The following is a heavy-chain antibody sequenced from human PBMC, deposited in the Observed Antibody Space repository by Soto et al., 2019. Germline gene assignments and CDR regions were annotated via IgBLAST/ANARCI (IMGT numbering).Heavy chain of an antibody. V-gene: IGHV3-66*01. Sequence: GGSLRLSCASSGFSVSDNYMILVRQAPGKGLEWISVIYSSGDTYYADSVKGRLTISRDNSRNTLYLQINDLRVEDTAIYYCARDPGYGRGVSFDPWGQGIPVTVSS. J-gene: IGHJ5*02. CDR2: IYSSGDT. CDR3: ARDPGYGRGVSFDP. CDR1: GFSVSDNY. D-gene: IGHD2-8*01.